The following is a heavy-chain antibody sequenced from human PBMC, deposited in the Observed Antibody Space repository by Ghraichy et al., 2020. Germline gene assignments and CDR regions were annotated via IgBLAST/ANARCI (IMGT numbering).Heavy chain of an antibody. Sequence: GESLNISCAASGFTFNTYGMHWVRQAPGKGLQWVAVIWYDGSNEYYADSVKGRFTISRDNSKNTLYLQMNSLRAEDTAVYYCARGTAVAGTSPNFDYWGQGTLVTVSS. J-gene: IGHJ4*02. CDR1: GFTFNTYG. V-gene: IGHV3-33*01. CDR2: IWYDGSNE. CDR3: ARGTAVAGTSPNFDY. D-gene: IGHD6-19*01.